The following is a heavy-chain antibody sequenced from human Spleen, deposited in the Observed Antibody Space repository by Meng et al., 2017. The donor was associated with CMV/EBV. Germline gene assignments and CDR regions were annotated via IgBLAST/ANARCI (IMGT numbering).Heavy chain of an antibody. D-gene: IGHD3-3*01. CDR3: ASWYYDFWSGRDYYYGMDV. Sequence: ASVKVSCKASGYSFTRHGMNWARQAPGQGLEWMGWSNPNSGGTNYAQKFQGRVTMTRDTSISTAYMELSRLRSDDTAVYYCASWYYDFWSGRDYYYGMDVWGQGTTVTVSS. CDR2: SNPNSGGT. CDR1: GYSFTRHG. J-gene: IGHJ6*02. V-gene: IGHV1-2*02.